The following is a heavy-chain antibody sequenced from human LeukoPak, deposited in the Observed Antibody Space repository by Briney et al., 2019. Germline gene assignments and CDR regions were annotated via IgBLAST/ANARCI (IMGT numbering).Heavy chain of an antibody. V-gene: IGHV3-23*01. CDR1: GFTFNDYW. CDR3: AKGSGYYDSSGYYLG. Sequence: GGSLRLSCATSGFTFNDYWMNWVRQAPGKGLEWVSAISGSGGSTYYADSVKGRFTISRDNSKNTLYLQMNSLRAEDTAVYYCAKGSGYYDSSGYYLGWGQGTLVTVSP. D-gene: IGHD3-22*01. J-gene: IGHJ4*02. CDR2: ISGSGGST.